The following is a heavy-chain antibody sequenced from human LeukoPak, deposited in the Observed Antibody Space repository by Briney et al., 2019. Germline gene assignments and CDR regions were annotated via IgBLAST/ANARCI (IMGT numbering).Heavy chain of an antibody. D-gene: IGHD3-9*01. Sequence: GASVKVSCKASGYTFTTYGITWVRQAPGQGLEWMGWISGHNGNTKNVQKVQARVTMTTDTSTSTAYLELRSLRSDDTAVYFCARDHDILTGYDAFDIWGQGTMVTVSS. CDR2: ISGHNGNT. J-gene: IGHJ3*02. CDR1: GYTFTTYG. V-gene: IGHV1-18*01. CDR3: ARDHDILTGYDAFDI.